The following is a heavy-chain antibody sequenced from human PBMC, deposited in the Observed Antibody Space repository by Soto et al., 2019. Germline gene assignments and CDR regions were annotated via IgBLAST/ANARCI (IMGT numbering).Heavy chain of an antibody. CDR1: GYGLPSYL. V-gene: IGHV5-51*01. J-gene: IGHJ6*02. Sequence: GESLKISCKGSGYGLPSYLTGWLRHRPGKGLVWMGIIYPGDSDTRYSPSFQGQVTISADKSISTAYLQWNSLKVSVTAMYYCASCSSFYYYGMDVWGQGTTVTVSS. CDR2: IYPGDSDT. D-gene: IGHD6-13*01. CDR3: ASCSSFYYYGMDV.